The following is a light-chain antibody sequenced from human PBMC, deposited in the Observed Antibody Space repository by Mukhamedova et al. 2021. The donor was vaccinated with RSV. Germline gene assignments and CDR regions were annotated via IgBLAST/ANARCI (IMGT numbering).Light chain of an antibody. V-gene: IGLV3-25*03. Sequence: ITCSGDALPKQYAYWYQQKPGQAPVQVIYKDTERPSGIPERFSGSSSGTTVTLTISGVQAEDEADYYCQSADSSGTYVVFGGGTK. CDR1: ALPKQY. CDR3: QSADSSGTYVV. CDR2: KDT. J-gene: IGLJ2*01.